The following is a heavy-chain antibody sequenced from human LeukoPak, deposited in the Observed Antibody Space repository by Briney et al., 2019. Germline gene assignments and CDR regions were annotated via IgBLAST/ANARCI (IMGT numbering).Heavy chain of an antibody. CDR3: AREGEGSGYQPFDY. J-gene: IGHJ4*02. V-gene: IGHV1-2*06. CDR1: GYNFIGYY. D-gene: IGHD3-22*01. CDR2: INPNNGGT. Sequence: GASVKVSCKTSGYNFIGYYIHWVRQAPGQGLEWMGRINPNNGGTNYAQRFQGRVTMTRDTSISTAYMDLSSLGSDDTAVYYCAREGEGSGYQPFDYWGQGTLVTVSS.